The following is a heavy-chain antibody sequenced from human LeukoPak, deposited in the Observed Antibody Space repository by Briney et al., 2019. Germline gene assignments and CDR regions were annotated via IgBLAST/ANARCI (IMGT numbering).Heavy chain of an antibody. J-gene: IGHJ4*02. D-gene: IGHD3-16*01. V-gene: IGHV1-18*01. CDR2: ISGYNGDT. Sequence: ASVKVSCKTFGYPFSSCGINWVRQAPGQGLERMGWISGYNGDTNYAQKFQGRVTMTTDTSTNTAYMDLRRLRSDDTAVYYCARNWGAGHPINFDYWGQGTLVTVSS. CDR3: ARNWGAGHPINFDY. CDR1: GYPFSSCG.